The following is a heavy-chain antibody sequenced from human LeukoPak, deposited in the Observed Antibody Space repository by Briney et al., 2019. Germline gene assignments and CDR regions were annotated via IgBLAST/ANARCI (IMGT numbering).Heavy chain of an antibody. Sequence: SETLSLTCSVSGGSISISSYYWGWIHQPPGKGLEWIGSAYLSGSTYYNPSLKSRVTIHVDTSKNQFSLKVSSVTAADTALYYCARHRIYNWNYPIWFDPWGQGTLVTVSS. CDR1: GGSISISSYY. J-gene: IGHJ5*02. CDR3: ARHRIYNWNYPIWFDP. CDR2: AYLSGST. D-gene: IGHD1-7*01. V-gene: IGHV4-39*01.